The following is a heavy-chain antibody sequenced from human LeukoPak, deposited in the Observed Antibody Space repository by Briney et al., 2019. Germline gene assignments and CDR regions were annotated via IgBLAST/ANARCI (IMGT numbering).Heavy chain of an antibody. CDR3: ARRYSSGWVPSGGAFDI. CDR2: ISSSSSTI. D-gene: IGHD6-19*01. V-gene: IGHV3-48*01. J-gene: IGHJ3*02. Sequence: GGSLRLSCAASGFTFSSYSMNWVRQAPGKGLEWVSYISSSSSTIYYADSVKGRFTISRDNAKNSLYLQMNSLRAEDTAVYYCARRYSSGWVPSGGAFDIWGQGTMVTVSS. CDR1: GFTFSSYS.